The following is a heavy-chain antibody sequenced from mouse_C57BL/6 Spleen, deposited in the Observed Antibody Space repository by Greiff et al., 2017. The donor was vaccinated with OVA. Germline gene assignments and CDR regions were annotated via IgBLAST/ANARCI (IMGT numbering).Heavy chain of an antibody. Sequence: QVQLQQPGAELVKPGASVKLSCKASGYTFTSYWMQWVKQRPGQGLEWIGEIDPSDSYTNYNQKFKGKATLTVDTSSSTAYMQLSSLTSEDSAVYYCAGGGTAQAFAYWGQGTLVTVSA. D-gene: IGHD3-2*02. J-gene: IGHJ3*01. CDR3: AGGGTAQAFAY. CDR1: GYTFTSYW. CDR2: IDPSDSYT. V-gene: IGHV1-50*01.